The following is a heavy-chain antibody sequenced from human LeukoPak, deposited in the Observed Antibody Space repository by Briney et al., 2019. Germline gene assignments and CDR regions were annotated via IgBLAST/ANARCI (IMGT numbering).Heavy chain of an antibody. V-gene: IGHV3-23*01. CDR2: ISGSGGST. CDR3: AKEGGTRRTAFDY. J-gene: IGHJ4*02. D-gene: IGHD5-18*01. CDR1: GFMFSNYA. Sequence: GGSLRLSCAASGFMFSNYAMSWVRQAPGKGLEWVSAISGSGGSTYNADSVKGRSTISRVNSKNTLYLQMNSLRAEDTAVYYCAKEGGTRRTAFDYWGQGTLVTVSS.